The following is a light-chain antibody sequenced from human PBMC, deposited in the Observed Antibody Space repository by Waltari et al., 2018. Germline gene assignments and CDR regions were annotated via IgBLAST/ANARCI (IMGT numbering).Light chain of an antibody. CDR2: AAS. CDR3: QQSYSTLTMDT. Sequence: DIQMTQSPSSMSASVGDRVTITCRASQSISNSLNWYQQKPGKAPKLLIYAASSLQSGVPSRFSGSGSGTDFTLTISSLQPEDFATYYCQQSYSTLTMDTFGQGTKLEIK. V-gene: IGKV1-39*01. CDR1: QSISNS. J-gene: IGKJ2*01.